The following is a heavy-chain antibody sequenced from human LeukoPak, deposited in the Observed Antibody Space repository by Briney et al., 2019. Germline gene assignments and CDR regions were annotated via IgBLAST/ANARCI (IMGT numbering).Heavy chain of an antibody. CDR1: GFTFSSYG. CDR3: AREGTGRYYYYYYMDV. J-gene: IGHJ6*03. CDR2: IRYDGSNK. Sequence: GGSLRLSCAASGFTFSSYGMHWVRQAPGKGLEWVAFIRYDGSNKYYADSVKGRFTISRDNAKNSLYLQMNSLRAEDTAVYYCAREGTGRYYYYYYMDVWGKGTTVTISS. V-gene: IGHV3-30*02. D-gene: IGHD1-1*01.